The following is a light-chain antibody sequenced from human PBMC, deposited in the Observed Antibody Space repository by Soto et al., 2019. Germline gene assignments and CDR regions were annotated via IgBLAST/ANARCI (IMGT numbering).Light chain of an antibody. Sequence: QSVLTQPASVSGSPGPSITISCTGTSSDVGGYNYVSWYQQHPGKAPKLMIYEVSNRPSGVSNRFSGSKSGNTASLTISGLQAEDEADYYCSSYTSSSTLFGTGTKVTVL. CDR3: SSYTSSSTL. V-gene: IGLV2-14*01. CDR2: EVS. CDR1: SSDVGGYNY. J-gene: IGLJ1*01.